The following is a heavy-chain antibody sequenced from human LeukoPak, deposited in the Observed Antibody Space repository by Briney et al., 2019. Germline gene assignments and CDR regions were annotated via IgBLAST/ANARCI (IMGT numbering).Heavy chain of an antibody. CDR3: ATEPVDTAMARYDSSGPNWFDP. J-gene: IGHJ5*02. CDR2: IYYSGST. D-gene: IGHD3-22*01. Sequence: KPSETLSLTCTVSGGSISSSSYYWGWIRQPPGKGLEWIGSIYYSGSTYYNPSLKSRVTISVDTSKNQFSLKLSSVTAADTAVYYCATEPVDTAMARYDSSGPNWFDPWGQGTLVTVSS. V-gene: IGHV4-39*01. CDR1: GGSISSSSYY.